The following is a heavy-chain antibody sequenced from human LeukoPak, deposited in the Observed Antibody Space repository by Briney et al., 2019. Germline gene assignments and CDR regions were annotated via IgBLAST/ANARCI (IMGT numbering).Heavy chain of an antibody. Sequence: PGGSLRLSCAASGFTFSSYSMNWVRQAPGKGLEWVSSISSSSSYIYYADSVKGRFTISRDNSKNTLYLEMSSLRAEDTAVYYCAKVSLVMTNDAFDIWGQGTMVTVSS. J-gene: IGHJ3*02. V-gene: IGHV3-21*01. D-gene: IGHD3-16*01. CDR1: GFTFSSYS. CDR2: ISSSSSYI. CDR3: AKVSLVMTNDAFDI.